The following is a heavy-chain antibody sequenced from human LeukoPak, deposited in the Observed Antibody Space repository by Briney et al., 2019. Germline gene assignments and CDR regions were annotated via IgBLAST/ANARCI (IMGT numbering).Heavy chain of an antibody. Sequence: PSETLSLTCTVSGGSISSYYWSWIRHPAGKGREWIGRIYTSGSTNYNPSPKRRATMSVDTSKNQSSLQLSSVTAADTAVYYCARDGDGDCFDYWGQGTLVTVSS. CDR2: IYTSGST. D-gene: IGHD4-17*01. CDR3: ARDGDGDCFDY. CDR1: GGSISSYY. V-gene: IGHV4-4*07. J-gene: IGHJ4*02.